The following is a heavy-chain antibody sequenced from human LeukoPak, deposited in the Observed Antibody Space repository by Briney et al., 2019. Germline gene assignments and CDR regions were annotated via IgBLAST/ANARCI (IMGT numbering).Heavy chain of an antibody. V-gene: IGHV1-69*06. D-gene: IGHD3-10*01. J-gene: IGHJ5*02. CDR1: GGTFSSYA. CDR3: ARDRKGPYLHLWFGELLPHNWFDP. CDR2: IIPIFVTA. Sequence: GASVKVSCKASGGTFSSYAISWVRQAPGQGLEWMGGIIPIFVTANYAQKFQGRVTITADKSTSTAYMELSSLRSEDTAVYYCARDRKGPYLHLWFGELLPHNWFDPWGQGTLVTVSS.